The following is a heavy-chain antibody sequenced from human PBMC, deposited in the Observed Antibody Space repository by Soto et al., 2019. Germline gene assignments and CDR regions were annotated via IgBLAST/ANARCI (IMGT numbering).Heavy chain of an antibody. D-gene: IGHD6-19*01. CDR1: GGSVSSGIYY. CDR2: IYYSGST. Sequence: PSETLSLTCTVSGGSVSSGIYYWIWIRQPPGKGLEWIGYIYYSGSTNYNPSLKSRVTISVDTSKNQFSLKLSSVTAADTAVYYCAAASGSGLYYYGMDVWGQGTTVTVSS. CDR3: AAASGSGLYYYGMDV. V-gene: IGHV4-61*01. J-gene: IGHJ6*02.